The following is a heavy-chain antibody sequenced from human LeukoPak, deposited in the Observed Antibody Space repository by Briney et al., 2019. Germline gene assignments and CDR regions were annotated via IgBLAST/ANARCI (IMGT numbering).Heavy chain of an antibody. Sequence: SETLSLTCAVYGGSFSGYYWSWIRQPPGKGLEWIGEINHSGSTNYNPSLKSRVTISVDTSKNQFSLKLSSVTAADTAVYYCASGSNSHFDYWGQGTLVTVSS. V-gene: IGHV4-34*01. J-gene: IGHJ4*02. CDR2: INHSGST. CDR1: GGSFSGYY. D-gene: IGHD4-11*01. CDR3: ASGSNSHFDY.